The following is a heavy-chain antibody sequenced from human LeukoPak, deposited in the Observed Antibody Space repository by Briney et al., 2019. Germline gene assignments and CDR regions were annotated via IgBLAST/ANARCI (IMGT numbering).Heavy chain of an antibody. V-gene: IGHV1-3*01. CDR2: TNAGNGNT. CDR1: GYTFTSYA. CDR3: ARVNINNWHSCDY. J-gene: IGHJ4*02. Sequence: ASVKVSCKASGYTFTSYAMHWVRQAPGQRLEWMGWTNAGNGNTKYSQKFQGRVTITRDTSASTAYMELSSLRSEDTAVYYCARVNINNWHSCDYWGQGTLVTVSS. D-gene: IGHD1-1*01.